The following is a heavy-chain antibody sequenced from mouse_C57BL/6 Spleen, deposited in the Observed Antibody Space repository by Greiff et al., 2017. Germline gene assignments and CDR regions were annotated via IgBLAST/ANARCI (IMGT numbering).Heavy chain of an antibody. CDR1: GYTFTDYY. D-gene: IGHD3-3*01. J-gene: IGHJ4*01. Sequence: VQLQQSGAELVRPGASVKLSCKASGYTFTDYYINWVKQRPGQGLEWIARIYPGSGNTYYNEKFKGKATLTAEKSSSTAYMQLSSLTSEDSAVYFCARGSRDDYAMDYWGQGTSVTVSS. CDR3: ARGSRDDYAMDY. CDR2: IYPGSGNT. V-gene: IGHV1-76*01.